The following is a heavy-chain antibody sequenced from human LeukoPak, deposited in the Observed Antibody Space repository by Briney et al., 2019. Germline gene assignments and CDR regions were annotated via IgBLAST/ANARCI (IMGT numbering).Heavy chain of an antibody. J-gene: IGHJ4*02. CDR2: INPSGGST. CDR3: ARTRHYYNSRSYGAPYYFDY. Sequence: GASVKVSCKASGYTFTSYYMHWVRQAPGQGLEWMGIINPSGGSTSYAQKFQGRVTMTRDMSTSTVYMELSSLRSEDTAVYYCARTRHYYNSRSYGAPYYFDYWGQGTLVTVSS. V-gene: IGHV1-46*01. CDR1: GYTFTSYY. D-gene: IGHD3-10*01.